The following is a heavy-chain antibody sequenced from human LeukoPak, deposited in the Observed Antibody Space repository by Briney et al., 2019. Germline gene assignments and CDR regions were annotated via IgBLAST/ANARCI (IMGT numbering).Heavy chain of an antibody. J-gene: IGHJ4*02. V-gene: IGHV3-21*01. CDR1: GFTFSSYS. D-gene: IGHD3-22*01. CDR3: ARDSTDYYYDSSGYSDY. CDR2: ISSSSSYI. Sequence: PGGSLRLSCAASGFTFSSYSMNWVRQAPGKGLEWVSSISSSSSYIYYADSVKGRFTISRDNAKNSLYLQMNSLRAGDTAVYYCARDSTDYYYDSSGYSDYWGQGTLVTVSS.